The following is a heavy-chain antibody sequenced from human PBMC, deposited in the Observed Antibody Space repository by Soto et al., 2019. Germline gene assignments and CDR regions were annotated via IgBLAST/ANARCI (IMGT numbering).Heavy chain of an antibody. Sequence: PSETLSLTCTVSGGSISSGDYYWSWIRQPSGKGLEWIGYIYYSGSTYYNPSLKSRVTISVDTSKNQFSLKLSSVTAADTAVYYCARAQLVGYYFDYWGQGTLVTVSS. CDR2: IYYSGST. CDR3: ARAQLVGYYFDY. CDR1: GGSISSGDYY. J-gene: IGHJ4*02. D-gene: IGHD2-2*01. V-gene: IGHV4-30-4*01.